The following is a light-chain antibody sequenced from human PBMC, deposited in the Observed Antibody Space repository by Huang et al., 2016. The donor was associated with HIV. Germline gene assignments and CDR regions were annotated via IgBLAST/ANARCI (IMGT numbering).Light chain of an antibody. V-gene: IGKV3-15*01. CDR1: HSVDSD. Sequence: EIEMTQSPATLSVSPGERATLSCRASHSVDSDVAWYQQTPGQAPRLLIYDASTRATGISAKFNGTVSGTEFSLSITNLQSEDFAVYYCQQYNDWPPLTFGGGTKVEI. CDR3: QQYNDWPPLT. CDR2: DAS. J-gene: IGKJ4*01.